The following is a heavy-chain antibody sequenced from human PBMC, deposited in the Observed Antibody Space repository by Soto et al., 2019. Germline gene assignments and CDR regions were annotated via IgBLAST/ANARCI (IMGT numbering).Heavy chain of an antibody. Sequence: QVQLVQSGAEVKKPGSSVKVSCKASGGTFSSYTISWVRQAPGQGLEWMGRSIPILGIANYAQKFQGRVTITADQSTSTAYMELSSLRSEDTAVYYCARQVRDGYNLRGFDYWGQGTLVTVSS. V-gene: IGHV1-69*02. CDR1: GGTFSSYT. CDR2: SIPILGIA. J-gene: IGHJ4*02. CDR3: ARQVRDGYNLRGFDY. D-gene: IGHD5-12*01.